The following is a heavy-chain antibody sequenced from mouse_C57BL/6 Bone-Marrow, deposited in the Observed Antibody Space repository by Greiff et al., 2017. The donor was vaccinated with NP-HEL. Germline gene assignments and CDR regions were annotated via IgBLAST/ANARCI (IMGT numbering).Heavy chain of an antibody. CDR1: GYSFTDYN. Sequence: EVQLQQSGPELVKPGASVKISCKASGYSFTDYNMNWVKQSNGKSLEWIGVINPNYGTTSYNQKFKGKATLTVDQSSSPAYMQLNSLPSEDSAVYYCARWAPIYYGYDDYAMDYWGQGTSVTVSS. J-gene: IGHJ4*01. CDR3: ARWAPIYYGYDDYAMDY. D-gene: IGHD2-2*01. CDR2: INPNYGTT. V-gene: IGHV1-39*01.